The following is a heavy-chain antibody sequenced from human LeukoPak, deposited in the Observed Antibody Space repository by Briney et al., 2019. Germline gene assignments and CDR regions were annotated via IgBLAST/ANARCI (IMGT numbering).Heavy chain of an antibody. J-gene: IGHJ4*02. CDR2: ISGSGGST. Sequence: GGSLRLSCAASGFTFSSYAMSWVRQAPGKAREWVSTISGSGGSTYYADSVKGRFTISRDNSKNTLHLQMNSLRAEDTAVYYCAKAAGVVPAAIVPDYWGQGTLVTVSS. CDR1: GFTFSSYA. V-gene: IGHV3-23*01. CDR3: AKAAGVVPAAIVPDY. D-gene: IGHD2-2*02.